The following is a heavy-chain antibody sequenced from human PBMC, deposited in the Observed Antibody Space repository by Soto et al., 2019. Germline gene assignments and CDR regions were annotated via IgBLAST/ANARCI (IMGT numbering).Heavy chain of an antibody. D-gene: IGHD3-22*01. V-gene: IGHV1-18*01. Sequence: ASVKVSSMASGYTVTSYGISWVRQAPGQGLEWMGWISAYNGNTNYAQKLQGRVTMTTDTSTSTAYMELRSLRSDDTAVYYCARVLTYYYDSSPNDYWGQGTLVTVSS. J-gene: IGHJ4*02. CDR2: ISAYNGNT. CDR1: GYTVTSYG. CDR3: ARVLTYYYDSSPNDY.